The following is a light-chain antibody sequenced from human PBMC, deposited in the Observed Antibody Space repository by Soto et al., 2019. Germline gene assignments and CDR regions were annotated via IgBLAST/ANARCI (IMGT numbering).Light chain of an antibody. J-gene: IGKJ2*01. Sequence: DIQMTQSPSTLSASVGDRVSITCRASQSISTYLAWYQQKPGRAPQALIYRASSLESGVPSRFSGSGSGPGFTLTISSLLPDYFATYSCQQYNEYPYTFGQGTKLEIK. CDR3: QQYNEYPYT. V-gene: IGKV1-5*03. CDR2: RAS. CDR1: QSISTY.